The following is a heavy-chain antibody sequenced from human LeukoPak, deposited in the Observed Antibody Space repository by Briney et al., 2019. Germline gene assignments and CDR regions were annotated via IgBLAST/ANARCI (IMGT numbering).Heavy chain of an antibody. CDR2: INPSGGST. Sequence: GASVKVSCKASGYTFTSYYMHWVRQAPEQGLEWMGIINPSGGSTSYAQKFQGRVTMTRDTSTSTVYMELSSLRSEDTAVYYCARTGGGCSSTSCAYNYWGQGTLVTVSS. CDR1: GYTFTSYY. D-gene: IGHD2-2*01. CDR3: ARTGGGCSSTSCAYNY. J-gene: IGHJ4*02. V-gene: IGHV1-46*01.